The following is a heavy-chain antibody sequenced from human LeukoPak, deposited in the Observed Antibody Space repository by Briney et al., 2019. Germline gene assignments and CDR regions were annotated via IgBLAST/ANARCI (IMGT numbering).Heavy chain of an antibody. J-gene: IGHJ4*02. CDR2: SRNKANSYTT. Sequence: GGSLRLSCATSGFTFSDYYMDWVRQAPGKGLEWVGRSRNKANSYTTEYAASVKGRFTISRDDSENSLNLQMNSLKTEDTAVYFCARVGYCSGGRCTPLGYWGRGTLVIVSS. D-gene: IGHD2-15*01. CDR3: ARVGYCSGGRCTPLGY. V-gene: IGHV3-72*01. CDR1: GFTFSDYY.